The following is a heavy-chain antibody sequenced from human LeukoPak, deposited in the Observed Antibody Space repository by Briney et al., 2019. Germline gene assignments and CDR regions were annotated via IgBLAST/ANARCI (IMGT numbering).Heavy chain of an antibody. J-gene: IGHJ4*02. CDR1: GGSFSGYY. CDR2: INHSGST. Sequence: SETLSLTCAVYGGSFSGYYWSWIRQPPGKGLEWIGEINHSGSTNYNPSLKSRVTISVDTSKNQFSLKLSSVTAADTAVYYCARNIVGPRQVDYWGQGTLVTVSS. V-gene: IGHV4-34*01. D-gene: IGHD1-26*01. CDR3: ARNIVGPRQVDY.